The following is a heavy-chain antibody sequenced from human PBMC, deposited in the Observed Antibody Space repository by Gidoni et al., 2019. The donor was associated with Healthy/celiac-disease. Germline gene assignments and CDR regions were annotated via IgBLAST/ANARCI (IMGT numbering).Heavy chain of an antibody. V-gene: IGHV1-2*02. CDR3: ARVRTLNWNYDYYYGMDV. CDR1: GYTCTGCY. CDR2: INPNIGGT. J-gene: IGHJ6*02. Sequence: QVQLVQSGAEGKKPGASVKVSCKASGYTCTGCYMPWVRQAPGQGLEWMGGINPNIGGTNYAQKFQGRVTMTRDTSISTAYMELSRLRSDDTAVYYCARVRTLNWNYDYYYGMDVWGQGTTVTVSS. D-gene: IGHD1-1*01.